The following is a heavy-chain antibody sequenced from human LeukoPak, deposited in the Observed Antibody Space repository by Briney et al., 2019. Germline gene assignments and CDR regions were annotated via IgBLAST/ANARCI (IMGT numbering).Heavy chain of an antibody. CDR2: INHSGST. Sequence: SETLSLTCAVYGGSFSGYYWSWIRQPPGKGLEWIGEINHSGSTNYNPSLKSRVTISVDTSKNQFSLKLSSVTAADTAVYYCARDGEFHDYWGQGTLVTVSS. V-gene: IGHV4-34*01. CDR3: ARDGEFHDY. D-gene: IGHD3-10*01. CDR1: GGSFSGYY. J-gene: IGHJ4*02.